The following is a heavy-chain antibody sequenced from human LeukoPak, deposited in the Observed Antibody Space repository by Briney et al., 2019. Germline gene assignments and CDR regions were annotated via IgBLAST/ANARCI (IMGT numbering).Heavy chain of an antibody. CDR2: IITIFGAA. CDR3: ARDPDS. Sequence: ASAKVSCKASGYTFSNYGISWVRQAPGQGLEWIGRIITIFGAANYAQKFQGRVTISADESTGTVYMELRSLRSEDTAVYYCARDPDSWGQGTLVTVSP. J-gene: IGHJ4*02. V-gene: IGHV1-69*13. CDR1: GYTFSNYG.